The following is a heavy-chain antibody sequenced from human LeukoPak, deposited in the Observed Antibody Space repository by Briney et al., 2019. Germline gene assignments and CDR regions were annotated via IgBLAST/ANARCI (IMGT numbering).Heavy chain of an antibody. D-gene: IGHD5-12*01. Sequence: PSETLSLTCTVSGGSISSYYWSWIRQPPGKGLEWIGYIYYSGSTNYNPSLKSRVTISVDTSKNQFSLKLSSVTAADTAVYYCARGRGYSGYSSVKRFDPWGQGTLVTVSS. J-gene: IGHJ5*02. CDR1: GGSISSYY. V-gene: IGHV4-59*01. CDR3: ARGRGYSGYSSVKRFDP. CDR2: IYYSGST.